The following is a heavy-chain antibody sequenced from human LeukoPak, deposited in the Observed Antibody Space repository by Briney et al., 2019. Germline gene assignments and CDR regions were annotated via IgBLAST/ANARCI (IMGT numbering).Heavy chain of an antibody. D-gene: IGHD6-6*01. Sequence: ASVKVSCKASGYTFTSYYMRWVRQAPGQGLEWMGIINPSGGSTSYAQKFQGRVTMTRDMSTSTVYMELSSVRSEDTAVYYCARSMQLGLYYFDYWGQGTLVTVSS. V-gene: IGHV1-46*01. CDR1: GYTFTSYY. J-gene: IGHJ4*02. CDR3: ARSMQLGLYYFDY. CDR2: INPSGGST.